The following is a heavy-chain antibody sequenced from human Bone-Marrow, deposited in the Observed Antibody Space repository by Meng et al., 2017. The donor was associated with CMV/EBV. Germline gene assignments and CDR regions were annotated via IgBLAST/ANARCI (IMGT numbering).Heavy chain of an antibody. CDR2: INPNSGGT. Sequence: ASVKVSCKASGYTFTSYGISRVRQAPGQGLEWMGWINPNSGGTNYAQKFQGRVTMTRDTSISTAYMERSRLRADDTALYSCATDTEYQLLYEKKSDYWGQGTLVTVSS. CDR1: GYTFTSYG. CDR3: ATDTEYQLLYEKKSDY. D-gene: IGHD2-2*02. J-gene: IGHJ4*02. V-gene: IGHV1-2*02.